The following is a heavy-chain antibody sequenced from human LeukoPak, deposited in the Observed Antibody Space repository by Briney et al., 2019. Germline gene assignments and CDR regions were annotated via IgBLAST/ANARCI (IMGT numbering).Heavy chain of an antibody. D-gene: IGHD6-13*01. CDR1: GFTFSSYG. J-gene: IGHJ6*02. Sequence: GTSLRLSCAASGFTFSSYGMHWVRQAPGKGLEWVAIISYDVINRYYADSVKGRFTISRDNSKNTLYLQMNSLRVEDTAVYYCARSIAAAGDYYYYGMDVWGQGTTVTASS. V-gene: IGHV3-30*03. CDR3: ARSIAAAGDYYYYGMDV. CDR2: ISYDVINR.